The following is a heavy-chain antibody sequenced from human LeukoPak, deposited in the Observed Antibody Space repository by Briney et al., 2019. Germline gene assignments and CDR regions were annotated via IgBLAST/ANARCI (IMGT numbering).Heavy chain of an antibody. V-gene: IGHV4-59*08. CDR3: ARHRGSGTYPLDY. Sequence: SETLSLTCTVSGGSLSNYYWSWIRQPPGKGLEWIGYIYYSGSTNYNPSLKSRVTISVDTSKNQFSLKLSSVTAADTAVYFCARHRGSGTYPLDYWGQGTLVTVFS. CDR2: IYYSGST. D-gene: IGHD3-10*01. J-gene: IGHJ4*02. CDR1: GGSLSNYY.